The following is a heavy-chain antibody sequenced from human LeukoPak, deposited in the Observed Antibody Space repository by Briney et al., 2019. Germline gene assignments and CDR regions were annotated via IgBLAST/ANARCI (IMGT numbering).Heavy chain of an antibody. CDR3: ARDPSSGWYLKGWFDP. J-gene: IGHJ5*02. CDR2: ISSSSNYI. CDR1: GFTFSSYS. V-gene: IGHV3-21*01. Sequence: GSLRLSCVASGFTFSSYSMNWVRQAPGKGLEWVSSISSSSNYIYYADSVKGRFTISRDNAKNSLHPQMNSLRAEDTAVYYCARDPSSGWYLKGWFDPWGQGTLVTVSS. D-gene: IGHD6-19*01.